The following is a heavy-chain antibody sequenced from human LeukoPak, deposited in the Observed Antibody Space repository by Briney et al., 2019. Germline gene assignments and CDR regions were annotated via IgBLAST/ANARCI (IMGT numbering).Heavy chain of an antibody. CDR2: IDPSDSYT. CDR3: AILGYCSGGSCQYYFDY. CDR1: GYSFTSNW. D-gene: IGHD2-15*01. J-gene: IGHJ4*02. V-gene: IGHV5-10-1*01. Sequence: GESLMISCKGSGYSFTSNWSSWVRQMPGKGLEWVGRIDPSDSYTNYSQSFQDHVTISADKSISTAYLQWSSLKASHTAMYYCAILGYCSGGSCQYYFDYWGQGTLVTVSS.